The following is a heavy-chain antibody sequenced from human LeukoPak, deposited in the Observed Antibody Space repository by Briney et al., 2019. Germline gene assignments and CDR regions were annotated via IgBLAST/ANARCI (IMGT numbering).Heavy chain of an antibody. CDR1: GFSFSSYA. J-gene: IGHJ3*02. V-gene: IGHV3-30*01. D-gene: IGHD3-10*01. CDR2: ISYDGTTK. Sequence: GGSLRLSCEASGFSFSSYAMHWVRQTPGEGLEWVAVISYDGTTKYYADSVRGRFTISRDNSKNTLDLQMNSLRPEDTAVYYCARRGLLGDGLDIWGQGTMVTVSS. CDR3: ARRGLLGDGLDI.